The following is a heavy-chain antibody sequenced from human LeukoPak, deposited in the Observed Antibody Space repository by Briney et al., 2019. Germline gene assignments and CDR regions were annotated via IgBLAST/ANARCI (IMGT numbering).Heavy chain of an antibody. J-gene: IGHJ4*02. V-gene: IGHV3-30*18. CDR2: ISYDGSNE. CDR3: AKAPESSGWTGDY. CDR1: GFTFSSYG. D-gene: IGHD6-19*01. Sequence: GGSLRLSCAASGFTFSSYGMHWVRQAPGKGLEWVAIISYDGSNEYYADSVKGRFTISRDNSQNTLYLQMRSLRAEDTALYYCAKAPESSGWTGDYWGQGTLVTVSS.